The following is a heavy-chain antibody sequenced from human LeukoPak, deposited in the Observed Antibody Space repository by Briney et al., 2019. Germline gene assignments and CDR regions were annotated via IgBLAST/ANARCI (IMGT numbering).Heavy chain of an antibody. CDR2: INWSSGRT. V-gene: IGHV3-20*04. J-gene: IGHJ4*02. CDR1: GFMFDDYG. Sequence: PGGSLRLSCAASGFMFDDYGMNWVRQAPGKGLEWVSGINWSSGRTGYGDSLKGRFTISRDNAKNTLYLQMNSLRVEDTALYYCARDSTRADNWGQGTLVTVSS. CDR3: ARDSTRADN. D-gene: IGHD1/OR15-1a*01.